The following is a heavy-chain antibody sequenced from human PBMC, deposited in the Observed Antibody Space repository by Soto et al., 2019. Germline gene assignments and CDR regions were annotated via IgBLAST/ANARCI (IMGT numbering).Heavy chain of an antibody. CDR3: ARVGGNPQYYYGMDV. Sequence: GGSLRLSCAASGFTFSSYAMHWVRQAPGKGLEWVAVISYDGSNKYYADSVKGRFTISRDNSKNTLYLQMNSLRAEDTAVYYCARVGGNPQYYYGMDVWGQGTTVTVSS. CDR1: GFTFSSYA. V-gene: IGHV3-30-3*01. D-gene: IGHD2-15*01. CDR2: ISYDGSNK. J-gene: IGHJ6*02.